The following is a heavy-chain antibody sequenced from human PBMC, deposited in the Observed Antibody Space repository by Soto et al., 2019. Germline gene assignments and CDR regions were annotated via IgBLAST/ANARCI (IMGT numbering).Heavy chain of an antibody. CDR3: ARDYIVVVPAAIRYYGMDV. CDR1: GYTFTSYG. CDR2: ISAYNGNT. V-gene: IGHV1-18*01. J-gene: IGHJ6*02. Sequence: ASVKVSCKASGYTFTSYGISWVRQAPGQGLGWMGWISAYNGNTNYAQKLQGRVTMTTDTSTSTAYMELRSLRSDDTAVYYCARDYIVVVPAAIRYYGMDVWGQGTTVTVSS. D-gene: IGHD2-2*01.